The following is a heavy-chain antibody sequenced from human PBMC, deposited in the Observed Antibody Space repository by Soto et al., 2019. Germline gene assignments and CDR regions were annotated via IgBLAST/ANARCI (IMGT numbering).Heavy chain of an antibody. V-gene: IGHV1-69*01. CDR2: VIPTLATA. CDR3: ASDYGERDAFDR. CDR1: GGPFNNHA. J-gene: IGHJ3*02. Sequence: QVQLVQSGAEVKKPGSSVKVSCKTSGGPFNNHAINWVRQAPGQGLEWVGLVIPTLATADYAQKFQGRVTMTADEVTNTAYMKLSSLGSDDTGVYYCASDYGERDAFDRWGQGPLVNVSS. D-gene: IGHD4-17*01.